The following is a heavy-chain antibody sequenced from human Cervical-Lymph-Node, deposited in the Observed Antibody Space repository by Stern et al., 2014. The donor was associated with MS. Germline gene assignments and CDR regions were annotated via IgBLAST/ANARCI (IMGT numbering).Heavy chain of an antibody. CDR1: GFTFTSSA. D-gene: IGHD4-17*01. CDR3: AAAGTTVTEAAFDI. J-gene: IGHJ3*02. V-gene: IGHV1-58*01. CDR2: IVVGSGNT. Sequence: MQLVESGPEVKKPGTSVKVSCKASGFTFTSSAVQWVRQARGQRLEWIGWIVVGSGNTNYAQKFQERVTITRDMSTSTAYMELSSLRSEDTAVYYCAAAGTTVTEAAFDIWGQGTMVTVSS.